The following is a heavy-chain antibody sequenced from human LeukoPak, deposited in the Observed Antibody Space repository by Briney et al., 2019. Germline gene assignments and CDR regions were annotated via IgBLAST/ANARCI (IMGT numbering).Heavy chain of an antibody. D-gene: IGHD1-26*01. Sequence: GGSLRLSCAASGFTFSPYSMNWVRQAPGKGLEWVASISSSGSHIYYADSVRGRFIISRDNAKNSLYLQLTSLRADDTAVFYCARDLQVEGGSYLYWYFDPWGRGTLVTVSS. J-gene: IGHJ2*01. CDR3: ARDLQVEGGSYLYWYFDP. CDR1: GFTFSPYS. CDR2: ISSSGSHI. V-gene: IGHV3-21*01.